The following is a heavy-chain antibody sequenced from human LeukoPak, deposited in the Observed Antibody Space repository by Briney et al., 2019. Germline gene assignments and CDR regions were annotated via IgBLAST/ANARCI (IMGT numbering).Heavy chain of an antibody. J-gene: IGHJ6*02. Sequence: ASVKVSCKASGYTFTGYYMHWVRQAPGQGLEWMGRINPNSGGTNYAQKFQGRVTMTRDTSISTAYMELSRLRSGDTAVYYCARDRLRFLEWLSNYYYGMDVWGQGTTVTVSS. CDR2: INPNSGGT. V-gene: IGHV1-2*06. CDR3: ARDRLRFLEWLSNYYYGMDV. CDR1: GYTFTGYY. D-gene: IGHD3-3*01.